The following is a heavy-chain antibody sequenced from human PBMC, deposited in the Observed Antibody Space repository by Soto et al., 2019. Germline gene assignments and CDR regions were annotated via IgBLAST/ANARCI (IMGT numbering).Heavy chain of an antibody. Sequence: QVQLQESGPRLVKPSESLSLTCGVPGGTVASSHWWSWVRQSPGRGLEWIGNVYHTGDTNFNPSLQSRVTFSVDKSNNQFSLRLTSVTAADTAVYFCAREIVTAGGNNYFDPWGPGTLVTVSS. CDR2: VYHTGDT. CDR3: AREIVTAGGNNYFDP. V-gene: IGHV4-4*02. D-gene: IGHD2-21*02. J-gene: IGHJ5*02. CDR1: GGTVASSHW.